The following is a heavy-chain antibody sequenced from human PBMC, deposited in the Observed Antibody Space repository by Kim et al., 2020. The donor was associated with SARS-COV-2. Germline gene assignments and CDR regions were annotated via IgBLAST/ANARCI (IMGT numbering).Heavy chain of an antibody. V-gene: IGHV3-48*04. D-gene: IGHD5-18*01. J-gene: IGHJ4*02. Sequence: GGSLRLSCAASGFTFSSYSMNWVRQAPGKGLEWVSYISSSSSTIYYADSVKGRFTISRDNAKNSLYLQMNSLRAEDTAVYYCAREIPGGIVDTAMDGGPSLDYWGQGTLVTVSS. CDR2: ISSSSSTI. CDR3: AREIPGGIVDTAMDGGPSLDY. CDR1: GFTFSSYS.